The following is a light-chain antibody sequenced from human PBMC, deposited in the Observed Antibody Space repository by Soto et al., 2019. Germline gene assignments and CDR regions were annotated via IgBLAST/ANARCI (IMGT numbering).Light chain of an antibody. CDR3: SSYTSSSTKV. Sequence: SALTQPASVSGSPGQSITISCTGTSSDVGGYNYVSWYQQHPGKAPKLMIYEVSNRPSGVSNRFSGSKSGNTASLTISGLQAEDEADYYCSSYTSSSTKVFGGGTKVTV. CDR1: SSDVGGYNY. CDR2: EVS. V-gene: IGLV2-14*01. J-gene: IGLJ3*02.